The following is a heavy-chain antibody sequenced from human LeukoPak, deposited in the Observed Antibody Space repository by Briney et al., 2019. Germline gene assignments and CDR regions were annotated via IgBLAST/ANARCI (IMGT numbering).Heavy chain of an antibody. CDR2: ISDSGGST. J-gene: IGHJ4*02. D-gene: IGHD3-10*01. V-gene: IGHV3-23*01. CDR1: GFSFSTYA. CDR3: AKDNYYGSGSFVDY. Sequence: GGSLRLSCAASGFSFSTYAMNWVRQAPGKGLEWVSVISDSGGSTNYADSVKGRFTISRDNSKNTLYLQMNSLRAEDTAVYYCAKDNYYGSGSFVDYWGQGTLVTVSS.